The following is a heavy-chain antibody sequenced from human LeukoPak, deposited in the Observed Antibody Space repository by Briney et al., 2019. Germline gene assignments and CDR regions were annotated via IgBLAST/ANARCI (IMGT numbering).Heavy chain of an antibody. CDR3: AKDGQYSSSWHDAFDI. Sequence: PGGSLRLSCAASGFTFSSYAMSWVRQAPGKGLEWVSAISGNGGSTYYADSVKGRFTISRDNSKNTLYLQMNSLRAEDTAVYYCAKDGQYSSSWHDAFDIWGQGTMVTVSS. CDR1: GFTFSSYA. J-gene: IGHJ3*02. CDR2: ISGNGGST. V-gene: IGHV3-23*01. D-gene: IGHD6-13*01.